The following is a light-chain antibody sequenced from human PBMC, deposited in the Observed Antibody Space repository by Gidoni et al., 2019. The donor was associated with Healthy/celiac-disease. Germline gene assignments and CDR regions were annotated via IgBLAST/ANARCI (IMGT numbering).Light chain of an antibody. CDR2: DAS. Sequence: DIQMTQSPSSLSASVGDRVTITCQASQDISHSLNWYQQKPGKAPKLLIYDASNLETGVPSRFSGSGSGTDFTFTISSLQPEDIATYYCQQYDNLPLTFGGGTKVEIK. V-gene: IGKV1-33*01. CDR1: QDISHS. CDR3: QQYDNLPLT. J-gene: IGKJ4*01.